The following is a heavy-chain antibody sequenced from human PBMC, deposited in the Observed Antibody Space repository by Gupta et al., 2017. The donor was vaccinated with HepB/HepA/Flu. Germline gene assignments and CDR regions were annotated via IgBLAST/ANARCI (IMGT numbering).Heavy chain of an antibody. J-gene: IGHJ3*02. CDR3: ARCTGVTSFDAFDI. CDR1: VGSISSGDYS. Sequence: QLQLQESGSGLVKPSQTLSLTCAVSVGSISSGDYSWSWLRQQPGKGLEWIGYIYHSGSTYYNPSLKSRVNISVDRSKNQFSLKLSSVTAADTAVYYWARCTGVTSFDAFDIWGQGAMVTVSS. V-gene: IGHV4-30-2*01. CDR2: IYHSGST. D-gene: IGHD2-8*02.